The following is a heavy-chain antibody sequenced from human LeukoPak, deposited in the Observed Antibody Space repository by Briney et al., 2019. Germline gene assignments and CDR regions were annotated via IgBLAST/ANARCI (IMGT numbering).Heavy chain of an antibody. CDR1: GXTFDDYG. J-gene: IGHJ4*02. Sequence: SGGSLRLSCAASGXTFDDYGMSWVRQAPGKGLEWVSGINWSGVNTGYADSVKGRFTISRDNAKSSLYLQMNNLRVEDTALYYCARPRPHDYYFDLWGQGTLVTVSS. CDR2: INWSGVNT. V-gene: IGHV3-20*04. D-gene: IGHD1-1*01. CDR3: ARPRPHDYYFDL.